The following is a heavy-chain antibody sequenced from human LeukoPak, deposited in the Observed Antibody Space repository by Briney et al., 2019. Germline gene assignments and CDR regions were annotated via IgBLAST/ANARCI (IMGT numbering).Heavy chain of an antibody. CDR2: ISSSSSTI. Sequence: EGSLRLSCAASGFTFSSYAMSWVRQAPGKGLEWVSYISSSSSTIYYADSVKGRFTISRDNAKNSLYLQMNSLRDEDTAVYYCARELPYYYDSSGSSGYWGQGTLVTVSS. CDR3: ARELPYYYDSSGSSGY. CDR1: GFTFSSYA. J-gene: IGHJ4*02. V-gene: IGHV3-48*02. D-gene: IGHD3-22*01.